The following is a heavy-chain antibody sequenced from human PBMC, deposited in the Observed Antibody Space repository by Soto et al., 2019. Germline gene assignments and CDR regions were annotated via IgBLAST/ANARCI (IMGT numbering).Heavy chain of an antibody. CDR3: ARGRYCLTGRCFPNWFDS. Sequence: QVHLLESGPGLVKPSQTLSLTCSVSGDSISTVDYFWAWIRQPPGQALEYIGYIYKSTTTYYNPSCESRVAISLDTSKGQFSLTVTSVTAADTAVYFCARGRYCLTGRCFPNWFDSWGQGTLVTVSS. J-gene: IGHJ5*01. CDR1: GDSISTVDYF. D-gene: IGHD2-15*01. CDR2: IYKSTTT. V-gene: IGHV4-30-4*01.